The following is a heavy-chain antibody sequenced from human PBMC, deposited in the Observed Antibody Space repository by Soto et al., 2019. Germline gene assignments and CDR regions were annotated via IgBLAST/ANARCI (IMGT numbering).Heavy chain of an antibody. CDR3: ASSGLTLGELSLYPK. J-gene: IGHJ4*02. V-gene: IGHV3-21*06. CDR1: GITFSSYA. Sequence: PGGSLRLSSAASGITFSSYATHWVRQAPGKGLERVSGIRGFSPYTFYAESVKGRFTISRDNSKNSLFLQMNSLRVEDTGVYYCASSGLTLGELSLYPKWGQGILVTVSS. D-gene: IGHD3-16*02. CDR2: IRGFSPYT.